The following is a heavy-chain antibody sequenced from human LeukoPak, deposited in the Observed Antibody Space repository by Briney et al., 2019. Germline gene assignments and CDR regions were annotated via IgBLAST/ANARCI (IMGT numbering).Heavy chain of an antibody. CDR1: GFTFTNYG. D-gene: IGHD3-22*01. J-gene: IGHJ2*01. Sequence: GGSLRLSGAASGFTFTNYGMSWVRQAPGKGLEWVSAISGNGGNAYYADSVKGRFTISRDNSKNTLYLQMNSLRAEDTALYYCARAIVYWFFDLWGRGTLVTVSS. V-gene: IGHV3-23*01. CDR3: ARAIVYWFFDL. CDR2: ISGNGGNA.